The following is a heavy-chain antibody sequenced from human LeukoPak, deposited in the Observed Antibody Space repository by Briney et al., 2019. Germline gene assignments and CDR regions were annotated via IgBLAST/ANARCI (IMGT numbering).Heavy chain of an antibody. V-gene: IGHV6-1*01. CDR1: GDTVSTNSAA. Sequence: SQTLSLTCAISGDTVSTNSAAWNWIRQSPSSGLEWLGRTYYRSKWYYDYAVSLKSRMTIYSDTSKNQVSLQLNSVTPEDTAVYYCARVGQQHKNYYYHYIDVWGKGTTVTVSS. D-gene: IGHD6-13*01. CDR3: ARVGQQHKNYYYHYIDV. J-gene: IGHJ6*03. CDR2: TYYRSKWYY.